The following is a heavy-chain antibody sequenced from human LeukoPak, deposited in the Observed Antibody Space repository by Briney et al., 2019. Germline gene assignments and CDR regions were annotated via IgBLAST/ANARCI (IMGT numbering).Heavy chain of an antibody. V-gene: IGHV3-23*01. D-gene: IGHD2-2*01. Sequence: PGGFLRLSCAASGFTFSSYAMSWVRQAPGKGLEWVSAISGSGGSTYYADSVKGRFTISRDNSKNTRYLQMNSLRAEDTAVYYCAKDNIVVVPAAADDYWGQGTLVTVSS. CDR1: GFTFSSYA. CDR2: ISGSGGST. J-gene: IGHJ4*02. CDR3: AKDNIVVVPAAADDY.